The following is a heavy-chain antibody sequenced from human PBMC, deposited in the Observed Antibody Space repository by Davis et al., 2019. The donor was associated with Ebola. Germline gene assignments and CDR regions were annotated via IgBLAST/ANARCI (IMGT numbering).Heavy chain of an antibody. V-gene: IGHV1-8*02. CDR3: ARGDLTGTFDY. D-gene: IGHD1-20*01. CDR2: MNPNSGNT. J-gene: IGHJ4*02. CDR1: GGTFSSYA. Sequence: ASVKVSCKASGGTFSSYAINWVRQATGQGLEWMGWMNPNSGNTGYAQKFQGRVTMTRNTSISTAYMELSSLRSEDTAVYYCARGDLTGTFDYWGQGTLVTVSS.